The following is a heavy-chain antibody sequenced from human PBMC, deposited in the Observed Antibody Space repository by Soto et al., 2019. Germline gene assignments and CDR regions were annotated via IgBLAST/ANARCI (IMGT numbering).Heavy chain of an antibody. CDR2: IYYSGST. V-gene: IGHV4-59*01. D-gene: IGHD5-12*01. J-gene: IGHJ6*03. Sequence: SETLSLTCTVSGGSISSYYWSWIRQPPGKGLEWIGYIYYSGSTNYNPSLKSRVTISVDTSKNQFSLKLSSVTAADTAVYYCARARTSGYDGNMNDLDRDPYYYYYYYMDVWGKGTTVTVSS. CDR3: ARARTSGYDGNMNDLDRDPYYYYYYYMDV. CDR1: GGSISSYY.